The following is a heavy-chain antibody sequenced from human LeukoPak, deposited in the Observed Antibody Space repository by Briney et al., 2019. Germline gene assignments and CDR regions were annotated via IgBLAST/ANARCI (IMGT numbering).Heavy chain of an antibody. CDR2: INPNSGGT. CDR1: GYTFTGYY. V-gene: IGHV1-2*02. Sequence: ASVKVSCKASGYTFTGYYMHWVRQAPGQGLEWMGWINPNSGGTNYAQKFQGRVTMTRDTSISTAYMELSRLRSDDTAVYYCARDFRYIVGATGHFDYWGQGTLVTVSS. D-gene: IGHD1-26*01. CDR3: ARDFRYIVGATGHFDY. J-gene: IGHJ4*02.